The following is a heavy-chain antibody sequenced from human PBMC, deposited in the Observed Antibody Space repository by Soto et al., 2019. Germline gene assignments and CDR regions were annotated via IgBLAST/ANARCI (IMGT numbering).Heavy chain of an antibody. CDR1: GYTFTSYA. V-gene: IGHV1-3*01. CDR2: INAGNGNT. Sequence: GASVKVSCKASGYTFTSYAMHWVRQAPGQRLEWMGWINAGNGNTKYSQKFQGRVTITRDTSASTAYMELSSLRSDDTAVYYCARDITIFGVVTISWSGFDYWGQGTLVTVSS. CDR3: ARDITIFGVVTISWSGFDY. J-gene: IGHJ4*02. D-gene: IGHD3-3*01.